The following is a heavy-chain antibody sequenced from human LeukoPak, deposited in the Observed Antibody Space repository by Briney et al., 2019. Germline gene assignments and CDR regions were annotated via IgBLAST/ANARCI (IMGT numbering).Heavy chain of an antibody. CDR3: AKGGRGNGEVY. CDR1: GFTFRNHW. CDR2: IKQDGSEK. D-gene: IGHD3-16*01. Sequence: GGSLRLSCAASGFTFRNHWMTWVRQAPGEGLEWVANIKQDGSEKNYVDSVKGRFTISRDNAKSSLFLQMNDLRAEDTAVYYCAKGGRGNGEVYWGQGTLVTVSS. V-gene: IGHV3-7*01. J-gene: IGHJ4*02.